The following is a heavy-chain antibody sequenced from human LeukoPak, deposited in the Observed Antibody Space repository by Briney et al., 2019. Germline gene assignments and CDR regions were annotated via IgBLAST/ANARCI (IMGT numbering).Heavy chain of an antibody. D-gene: IGHD5-24*01. J-gene: IGHJ4*02. V-gene: IGHV4-34*01. CDR1: GGSFSGYY. Sequence: KPSETLSLTCAVYGGSFSGYYWSWIRQPPGKGLEWIGEINHSGSTNYNPSLKSRVTISVDTSKNQFSLKLSSVTAADTAVYYCARAVRDGYNYPYYFDYWGQGTLVTVSS. CDR3: ARAVRDGYNYPYYFDY. CDR2: INHSGST.